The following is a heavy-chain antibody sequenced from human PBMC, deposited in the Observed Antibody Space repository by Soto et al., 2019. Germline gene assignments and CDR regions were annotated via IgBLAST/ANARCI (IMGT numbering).Heavy chain of an antibody. CDR1: GFTFSTYW. Sequence: PGGSLRLSCAASGFTFSTYWMHWVRQAPGKGLVWVSRINTDGSSTTYADSVKGRFTISRDNAKNTLYLQMNSLRAEDTAVYFCAGSYGGNYHFDYWGQGTLVTVSS. CDR2: INTDGSST. V-gene: IGHV3-74*01. J-gene: IGHJ4*02. D-gene: IGHD4-17*01. CDR3: AGSYGGNYHFDY.